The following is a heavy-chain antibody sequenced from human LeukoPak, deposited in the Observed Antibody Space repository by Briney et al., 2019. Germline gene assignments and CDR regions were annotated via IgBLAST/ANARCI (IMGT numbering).Heavy chain of an antibody. Sequence: ASVKVSRKASGGTFSSYAISWVRQAPGQGLEWMGGIIPIFGTANYAQKFQGRVTITTDGSTSTAYMELSSLRSADTAVYYCASSNLAAMVRGVSNRFDPWGQGTLVTVSS. CDR3: ASSNLAAMVRGVSNRFDP. V-gene: IGHV1-69*05. CDR1: GGTFSSYA. CDR2: IIPIFGTA. J-gene: IGHJ5*02. D-gene: IGHD3-10*01.